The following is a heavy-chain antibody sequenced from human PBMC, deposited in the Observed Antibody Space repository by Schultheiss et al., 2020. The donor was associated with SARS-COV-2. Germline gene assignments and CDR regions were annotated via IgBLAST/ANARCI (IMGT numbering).Heavy chain of an antibody. J-gene: IGHJ4*02. V-gene: IGHV4-34*01. CDR2: INHSGST. Sequence: SETLSLTCAVYGGSFSGYYWSWIRQPPGKGLEWIGEINHSGSTNYNPSLKSRVTISVDTSKNQFSLKLSSVTAADTAVYYCARGLFSGSYINWGQGTLVTVSS. D-gene: IGHD1-26*01. CDR3: ARGLFSGSYIN. CDR1: GGSFSGYY.